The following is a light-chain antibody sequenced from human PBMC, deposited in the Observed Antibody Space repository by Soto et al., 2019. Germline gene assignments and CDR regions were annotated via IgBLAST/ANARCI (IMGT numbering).Light chain of an antibody. Sequence: VLTHSPGTLSLSPGERATLSFTASQSLDSRFLAWYQQKPGQAPRLLISGASSRAAGIPDRFSGSGSGTDFTLTIIRLEPEDFAVYYCQHFGTAPPWACGQGTKVDI. CDR1: QSLDSRF. V-gene: IGKV3-20*01. CDR2: GAS. CDR3: QHFGTAPPWA. J-gene: IGKJ1*01.